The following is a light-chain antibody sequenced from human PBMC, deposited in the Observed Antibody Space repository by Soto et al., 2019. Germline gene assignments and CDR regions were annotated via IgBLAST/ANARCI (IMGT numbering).Light chain of an antibody. J-gene: IGKJ2*01. V-gene: IGKV1-5*03. Sequence: DVQMTQSPSSLSASVGDIVTTTCRASQSIRSWLAWYQQKPGQAPNLLIYRASSLDSGVPSRFSGSGSETEFTLTINSLQPDDFATYYCQQYNSFSYTFGQGTKLEIK. CDR3: QQYNSFSYT. CDR1: QSIRSW. CDR2: RAS.